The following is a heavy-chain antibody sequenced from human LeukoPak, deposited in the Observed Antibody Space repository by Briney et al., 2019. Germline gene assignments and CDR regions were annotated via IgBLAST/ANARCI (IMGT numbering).Heavy chain of an antibody. Sequence: GGSLRLSCAASGFTFDDYAMHWVRQAPGKGLEWVSVIYSGGSTYYADSVKGRFTISRDNSKNTLYLQMNSLRAEDTAVYYCARDLGYYFAFDIWGQGTMVTVSS. V-gene: IGHV3-53*01. CDR3: ARDLGYYFAFDI. CDR2: IYSGGST. CDR1: GFTFDDYA. D-gene: IGHD3-22*01. J-gene: IGHJ3*02.